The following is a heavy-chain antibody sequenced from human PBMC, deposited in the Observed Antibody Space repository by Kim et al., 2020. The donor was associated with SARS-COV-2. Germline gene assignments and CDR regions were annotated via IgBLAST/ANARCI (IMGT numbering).Heavy chain of an antibody. D-gene: IGHD3-10*01. CDR2: IKSKTDGGTT. CDR3: TTPHGVTMVRGVIDAFDI. CDR1: GFTFSNAW. Sequence: GGSLRLSCAASGFTFSNAWMSWVRQAPGKGLEWVGRIKSKTDGGTTDYAAPVKGRFTISRDDSKNTLYLQMNSLKTEDTAVYYCTTPHGVTMVRGVIDAFDIWGQGTMVTVSS. J-gene: IGHJ3*02. V-gene: IGHV3-15*01.